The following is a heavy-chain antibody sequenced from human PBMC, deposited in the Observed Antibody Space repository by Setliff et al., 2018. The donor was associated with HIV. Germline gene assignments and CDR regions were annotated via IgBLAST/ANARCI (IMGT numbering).Heavy chain of an antibody. V-gene: IGHV3-21*01. CDR1: GFTFSGYR. D-gene: IGHD4-4*01. CDR2: ITSGSTYV. CDR3: AKDLGGGSYGNRAYGMDV. Sequence: PGGSLRLSCAAAGFTFSGYRMNWVRQAPGKGLEWVSSITSGSTYVNYADSVKGRFSISRDNSKNSLYLQMTSLRAEDTALYYCAKDLGGGSYGNRAYGMDVGGQGTTVTVSS. J-gene: IGHJ6*02.